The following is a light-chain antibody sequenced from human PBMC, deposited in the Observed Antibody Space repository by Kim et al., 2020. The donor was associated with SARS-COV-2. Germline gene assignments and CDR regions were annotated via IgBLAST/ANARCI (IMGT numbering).Light chain of an antibody. V-gene: IGLV2-14*03. CDR3: TSYRSSGYV. CDR1: SSDVGGYNY. Sequence: QSALNQPASVSGSPGQSITISCTGTSSDVGGYNYVSWYQQYPGKAPKLMIYDVFKRPSGVSNRFSGSKSGNTASLTISGLQAEDEADYYCTSYRSSGYVFGTGTKVTVL. J-gene: IGLJ1*01. CDR2: DVF.